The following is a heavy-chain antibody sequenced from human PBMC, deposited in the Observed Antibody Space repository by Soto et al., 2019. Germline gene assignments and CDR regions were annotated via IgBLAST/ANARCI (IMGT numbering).Heavy chain of an antibody. CDR2: IYYSGST. CDR3: ARDSRTPPIQLWPFSYIDY. Sequence: SETLSLTCTVSGGSISSGDYYRSWIRQPPGKGLEWIGYIYYSGSTYYNPSLKSRVTISVDTSKNQFSLKLSSVTAADTAVYYCARDSRTPPIQLWPFSYIDYWGQGTLVTVSS. D-gene: IGHD5-18*01. CDR1: GGSISSGDYY. V-gene: IGHV4-30-4*01. J-gene: IGHJ4*02.